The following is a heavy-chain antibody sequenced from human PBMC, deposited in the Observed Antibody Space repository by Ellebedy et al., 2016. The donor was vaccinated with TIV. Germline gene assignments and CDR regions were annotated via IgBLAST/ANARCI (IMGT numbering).Heavy chain of an antibody. CDR2: ISYDGSNK. CDR3: ARGPLGLRKSTVDY. CDR1: GFTFSSYA. J-gene: IGHJ4*02. D-gene: IGHD4-17*01. V-gene: IGHV3-30-3*01. Sequence: GESLKISXAASGFTFSSYAMHWVRQAPGKGLEWVAVISYDGSNKYYADSVKGRFTISRDNSKNTLYLQMNSLRAEDTAVYYCARGPLGLRKSTVDYWGQGTLVTVSS.